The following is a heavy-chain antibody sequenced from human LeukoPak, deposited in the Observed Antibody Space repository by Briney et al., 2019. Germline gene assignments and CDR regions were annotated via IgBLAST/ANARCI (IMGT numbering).Heavy chain of an antibody. CDR1: GFTFSSYA. J-gene: IGHJ6*02. V-gene: IGHV3-23*01. D-gene: IGHD1-7*01. CDR2: ISGSGGST. Sequence: GGSLRLSCAASGFTFSSYAMSWVRQAPRKGQEWVSAISGSGGSTYYADSVKGRFTISRDNSKNTLYLQMNSLRAEDTAVYYCATRTGITGTRGYYYGMDVWGQGTTVTVSS. CDR3: ATRTGITGTRGYYYGMDV.